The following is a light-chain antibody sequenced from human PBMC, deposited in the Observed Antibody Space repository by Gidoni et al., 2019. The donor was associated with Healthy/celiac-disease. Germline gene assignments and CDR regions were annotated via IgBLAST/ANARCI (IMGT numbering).Light chain of an antibody. CDR3: QQYNSYPIT. V-gene: IGKV1-5*03. CDR1: QSISSW. J-gene: IGKJ5*01. CDR2: KAS. Sequence: DIQMTQSPSTLSASVGDRVTITCRASQSISSWLAWYQQKPGKAPKLLIYKASSLESVVPSRFSGSGSGTEFTLTISSLQPDDFATYYCQQYNSYPITFGQXTRLEIK.